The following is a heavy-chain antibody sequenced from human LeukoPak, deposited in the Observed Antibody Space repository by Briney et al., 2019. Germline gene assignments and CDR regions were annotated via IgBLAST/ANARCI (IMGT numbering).Heavy chain of an antibody. CDR1: GFSLTTTGVG. V-gene: IGHV2-5*02. CDR3: AHRPNDYDTGGFPKYYFDY. J-gene: IGHJ4*02. D-gene: IGHD3-22*01. CDR2: IYWDEDT. Sequence: SGPTLVKPTQTLTLTCTFSGFSLTTTGVGVGWIRQPPGKALEWLALIYWDEDTHYSPSLKSRLTITKDTFKNQVVLTLYNMDPVDTATYYCAHRPNDYDTGGFPKYYFDYWGQGTLVTVSS.